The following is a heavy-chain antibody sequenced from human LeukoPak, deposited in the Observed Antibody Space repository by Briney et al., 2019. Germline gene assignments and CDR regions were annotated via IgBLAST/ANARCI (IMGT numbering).Heavy chain of an antibody. CDR1: GGSISSYY. J-gene: IGHJ3*02. V-gene: IGHV4-59*12. CDR2: IYYSGTT. D-gene: IGHD6-13*01. CDR3: ARAGSSSWFQRDAFDI. Sequence: SETLSLTCTVSGGSISSYYWSWIRQPPGKGLEWIGYIYYSGTTNYNPSLKSRVTISVDKSKNQFSLKLSSVTAADTAVYYCARAGSSSWFQRDAFDIWGQGTMVTVSS.